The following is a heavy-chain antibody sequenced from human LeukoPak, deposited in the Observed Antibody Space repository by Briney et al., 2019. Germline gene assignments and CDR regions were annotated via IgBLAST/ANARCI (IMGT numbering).Heavy chain of an antibody. CDR2: MNPNSGNT. D-gene: IGHD5-24*01. V-gene: IGHV1-8*01. CDR1: GYTSTSYD. Sequence: ASVKVSCKASGYTSTSYDINWVRQATGQGLEWMGWMNPNSGNTGYAQKFQGRVTMARNTSISTAYMELSSLRSEDTAVYYCARFRGDGYQGDAFDIWGQGTMVTVSS. J-gene: IGHJ3*02. CDR3: ARFRGDGYQGDAFDI.